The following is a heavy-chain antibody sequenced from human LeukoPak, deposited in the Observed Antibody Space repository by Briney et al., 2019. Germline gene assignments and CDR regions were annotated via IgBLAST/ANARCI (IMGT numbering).Heavy chain of an antibody. J-gene: IGHJ3*02. V-gene: IGHV3-66*01. CDR1: GGSISSYY. CDR2: IYSGGST. CDR3: ARDALVRFGELWPHDAFDI. Sequence: ETLSLTCTVSGGSISSYYWSWIRQPPGKGLEWASVIYSGGSTYYADSVKGRFTISRDNSKNTLYLQMNSLRAEDTAVYYCARDALVRFGELWPHDAFDIWGQGTMVTVSS. D-gene: IGHD3-10*01.